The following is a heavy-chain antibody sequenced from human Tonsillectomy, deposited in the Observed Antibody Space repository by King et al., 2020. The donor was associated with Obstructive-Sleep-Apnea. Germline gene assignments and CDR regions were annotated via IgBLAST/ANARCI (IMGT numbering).Heavy chain of an antibody. D-gene: IGHD3-3*01. J-gene: IGHJ4*02. Sequence: VQLVESGGGLVQPGRSLRLSCTTSGFNFGDYAVSWIRQAPGKGLEWVGFIRSKTYRGTTDYAASVEGRFNISRDDSKSIAYLQMNSLKTEDTAVYYCTRVRAGVGDYWGQGTLVIVSS. CDR2: IRSKTYRGTT. CDR3: TRVRAGVGDY. V-gene: IGHV3-49*03. CDR1: GFNFGDYA.